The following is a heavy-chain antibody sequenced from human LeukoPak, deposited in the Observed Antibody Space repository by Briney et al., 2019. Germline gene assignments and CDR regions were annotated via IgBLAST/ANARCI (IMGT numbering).Heavy chain of an antibody. CDR1: GYTFTSYG. Sequence: ASVKVSCKASGYTFTSYGISWVRQAPGQGLEWMGWISAYNGNTNYAQKLQGRVTMTTDTSTSTAYMELRSLRSDDTAVYYCARDPSRNAYCTNGVCYENLFDYWGQGTLVTVSS. J-gene: IGHJ4*02. CDR2: ISAYNGNT. CDR3: ARDPSRNAYCTNGVCYENLFDY. V-gene: IGHV1-18*01. D-gene: IGHD2-8*01.